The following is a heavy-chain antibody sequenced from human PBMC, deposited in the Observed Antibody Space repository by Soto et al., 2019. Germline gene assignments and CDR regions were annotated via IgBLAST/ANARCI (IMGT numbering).Heavy chain of an antibody. Sequence: GGSLRLSCAASGFTVNNNYMAWVRQAPGKGLEWVSVIYSGGSTYFAGSVRGRFTISRDNSKNTLYLQMNSLRAEDTAVYYCARAPSGNYYFDSWGQGXLVTVSS. CDR1: GFTVNNNY. CDR3: ARAPSGNYYFDS. CDR2: IYSGGST. V-gene: IGHV3-53*01. J-gene: IGHJ4*02. D-gene: IGHD1-26*01.